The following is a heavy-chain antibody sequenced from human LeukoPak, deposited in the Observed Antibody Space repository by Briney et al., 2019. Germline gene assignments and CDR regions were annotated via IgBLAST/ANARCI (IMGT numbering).Heavy chain of an antibody. Sequence: SETLSLTCTVSGGSISTYYWTWIRQPPGKGLEWIGYIYDSGSTNYNPSLKSRVTISVDTSKNQFSLKLSSVTAADTAVYYRAREYDSSGYRHFDYWGQGTLVTVSS. J-gene: IGHJ4*02. D-gene: IGHD3-22*01. CDR1: GGSISTYY. CDR2: IYDSGST. CDR3: AREYDSSGYRHFDY. V-gene: IGHV4-59*01.